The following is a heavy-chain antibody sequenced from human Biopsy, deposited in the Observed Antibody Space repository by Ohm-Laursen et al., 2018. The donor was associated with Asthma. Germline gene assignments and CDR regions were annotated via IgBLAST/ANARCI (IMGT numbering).Heavy chain of an antibody. CDR2: IYHRGNT. CDR3: ARDYYDFWNRSVYTYFGMDV. V-gene: IGHV4-31*03. CDR1: GYSISNGGYY. Sequence: TLSLTCCVSGYSISNGGYYWTWVRQRPGKGLEWIGNIYHRGNTKYNPSLKSRLSFSVDTSKNQFSLKLSSVTAADTAIYFCARDYYDFWNRSVYTYFGMDVWSRGTTVVVSS. D-gene: IGHD3-3*01. J-gene: IGHJ6*02.